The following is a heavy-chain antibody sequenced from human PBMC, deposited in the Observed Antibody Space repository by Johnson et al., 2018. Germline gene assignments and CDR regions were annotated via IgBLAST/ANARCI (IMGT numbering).Heavy chain of an antibody. CDR1: GFTVSGYY. V-gene: IGHV3-66*02. CDR3: ARPYYGGAFDV. D-gene: IGHD3-3*01. CDR2: IYSGNTP. J-gene: IGHJ3*01. Sequence: VQLVQSGGGLVQPGGSLRLSCAASGFTVSGYYMSWVRQAPGKGLEWVSVIYSGNTPYYADSVKGRFTISRDNSKNTVYLQMNNVRAEDTAVYYCARPYYGGAFDVWGQGTMVTVSS.